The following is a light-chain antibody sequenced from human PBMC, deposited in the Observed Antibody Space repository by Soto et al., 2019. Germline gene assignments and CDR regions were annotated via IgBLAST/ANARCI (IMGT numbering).Light chain of an antibody. CDR1: SSDVGGYNY. J-gene: IGLJ2*01. CDR3: SSYTSSTTLQ. Sequence: QSVLTQPASVSGSPGQSITISCTGTSSDVGGYNYVPWYQQHPGKAPKLMIYEVRNRPSGVSNRFSGSKSGNTASLTISGLQAEDEADYYCSSYTSSTTLQFGGGTKLTVL. CDR2: EVR. V-gene: IGLV2-14*01.